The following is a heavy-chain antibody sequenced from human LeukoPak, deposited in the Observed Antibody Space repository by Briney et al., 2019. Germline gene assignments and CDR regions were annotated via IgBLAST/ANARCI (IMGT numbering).Heavy chain of an antibody. J-gene: IGHJ4*02. CDR3: ARGAVGALDY. D-gene: IGHD1-26*01. CDR2: ICSGGSA. CDR1: GFTVSSNY. V-gene: IGHV3-53*01. Sequence: GGSLRLSCAASGFTVSSNYMSWVRQAPGKGLEWVSVICSGGSAYYADSVKGRFTISRDNSKNTLYLQMNSLRAEDTAVYYCARGAVGALDYWGQGTLVTVSS.